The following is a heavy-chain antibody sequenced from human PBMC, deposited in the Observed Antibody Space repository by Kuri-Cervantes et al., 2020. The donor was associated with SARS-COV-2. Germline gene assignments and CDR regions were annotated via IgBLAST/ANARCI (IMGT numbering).Heavy chain of an antibody. D-gene: IGHD3-22*01. Sequence: SETLSLTCTVSGGSISSYYWSWIRQPPGKGLEWIGYIYYSGSTSYNPSLKSRVTISVDTSKNQFSLKLSSVIAADTAVYYCARGGYYYDSSGYYMPGGEGYFDLWGRGTLVTVSS. CDR2: IYYSGST. CDR3: ARGGYYYDSSGYYMPGGEGYFDL. CDR1: GGSISSYY. J-gene: IGHJ2*01. V-gene: IGHV4-59*01.